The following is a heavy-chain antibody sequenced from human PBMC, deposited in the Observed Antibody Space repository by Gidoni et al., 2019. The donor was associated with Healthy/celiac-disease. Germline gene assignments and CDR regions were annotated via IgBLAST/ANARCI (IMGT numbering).Heavy chain of an antibody. CDR1: GGSIRSYY. CDR3: VRGDGDYPSYYFHY. D-gene: IGHD4-17*01. J-gene: IGHJ4*02. Sequence: QVQLQESGPGLVKPPETLALTCTVPGGSIRSYYWSRIRQPAGKGLEWIGHIYTSGSTNYNPSLKSRVTMSVDTSKNQFSLKLSSVTAADTAVYYCVRGDGDYPSYYFHYWGQGILVTVSS. CDR2: IYTSGST. V-gene: IGHV4-4*07.